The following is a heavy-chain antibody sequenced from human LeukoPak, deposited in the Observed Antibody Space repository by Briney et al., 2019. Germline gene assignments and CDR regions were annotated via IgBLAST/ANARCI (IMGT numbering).Heavy chain of an antibody. Sequence: SVKVSCKASGGTFSSYAISWVRQAPGQGLEWMGGIIPIFGTANYAQKFQGRVTITADESTSTAYMELSSLRSEDTAVYHCARGERRYSSSWYGVDYWGQGTLVTVSS. CDR1: GGTFSSYA. V-gene: IGHV1-69*13. J-gene: IGHJ4*02. CDR3: ARGERRYSSSWYGVDY. D-gene: IGHD6-13*01. CDR2: IIPIFGTA.